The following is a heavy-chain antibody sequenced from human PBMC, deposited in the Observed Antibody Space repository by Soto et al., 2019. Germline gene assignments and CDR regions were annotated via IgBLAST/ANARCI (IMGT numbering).Heavy chain of an antibody. V-gene: IGHV4-38-2*02. CDR1: GYSISSGYY. CDR2: IYHSGST. CDR3: ARDRIIGTSYSDY. J-gene: IGHJ4*02. D-gene: IGHD1-7*01. Sequence: PSETLSLTCAVSGYSISSGYYWGWIRQPPGKGLEWIGSIYHSGSTYYNPSLKSRVTISVDTSKNQFSLKLSSVTAADTAVYYCARDRIIGTSYSDYWGQGVLVTVSS.